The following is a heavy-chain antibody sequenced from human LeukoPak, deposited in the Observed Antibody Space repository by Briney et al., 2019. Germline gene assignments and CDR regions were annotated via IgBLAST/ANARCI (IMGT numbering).Heavy chain of an antibody. CDR1: AYTFTDYY. CDR3: ARDAITRGIIDY. V-gene: IGHV1-2*02. D-gene: IGHD3-10*01. CDR2: INPNSGGT. Sequence: ASVKVSCKTSAYTFTDYYVHWVRQAPGPGLEWMGWINPNSGGTNYAQKFQVKVTMTRATSISTAYMELSRLRSDDTAMYYCARDAITRGIIDYWGQGTLVTVSS. J-gene: IGHJ4*02.